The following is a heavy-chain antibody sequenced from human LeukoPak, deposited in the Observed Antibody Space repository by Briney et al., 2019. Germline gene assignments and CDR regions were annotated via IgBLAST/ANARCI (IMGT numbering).Heavy chain of an antibody. Sequence: GASVKVSCKASGYTFTSYGISWVRQAPGQGLEWMGWISAYNGNTNYAQKLQGRVTMTTDTSTSTAYMELSSLRSEDTAVYYCARDRNPYNWNYSFNYWGQGTLVTVSS. CDR1: GYTFTSYG. J-gene: IGHJ4*02. CDR2: ISAYNGNT. CDR3: ARDRNPYNWNYSFNY. V-gene: IGHV1-18*01. D-gene: IGHD1-7*01.